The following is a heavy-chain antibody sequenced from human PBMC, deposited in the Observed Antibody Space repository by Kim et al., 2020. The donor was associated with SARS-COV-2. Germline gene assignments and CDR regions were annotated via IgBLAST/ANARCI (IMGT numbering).Heavy chain of an antibody. CDR3: VRNSKREQLLWFGELSSPDYYYYMDV. CDR1: GFTFSSYA. Sequence: GGSLRLSCAASGFTFSSYAMSWVRQAPGKGLEWVSAISGSGGSTYYADSVKGRFTISRDNSKNTLYLQMNSLRAEDTAVYYCVRNSKREQLLWFGELSSPDYYYYMDVWGKGTTVTVSS. V-gene: IGHV3-23*01. J-gene: IGHJ6*03. CDR2: ISGSGGST. D-gene: IGHD3-10*01.